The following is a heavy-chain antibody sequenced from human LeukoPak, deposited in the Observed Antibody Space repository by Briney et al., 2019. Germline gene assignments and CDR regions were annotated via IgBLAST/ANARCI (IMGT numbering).Heavy chain of an antibody. CDR2: ISGSGGST. CDR3: AKSLYYYDSSGYPDDAFDI. V-gene: IGHV3-23*01. Sequence: PGGSLRLSCAASGFTFSSYAMSWVRQAPGKGLEWVSAISGSGGSTYYADSVKGRFTISRDNSKNTLYLQMNSLRAEDTAVYYCAKSLYYYDSSGYPDDAFDIWGQGTMVTVS. CDR1: GFTFSSYA. D-gene: IGHD3-22*01. J-gene: IGHJ3*02.